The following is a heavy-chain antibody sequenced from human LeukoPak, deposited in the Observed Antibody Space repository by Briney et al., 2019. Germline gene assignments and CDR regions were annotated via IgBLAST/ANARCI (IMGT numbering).Heavy chain of an antibody. Sequence: SETLSLTCTVSGDSISSSDYYWAWIRQPPGEGLEWIGTIYFSGSAYYNPSLKSRVTISADTSKNQFSLKLSSVTAADTAVYYCASRRGLYWGQGTLVTVSS. CDR2: IYFSGSA. D-gene: IGHD6-25*01. CDR1: GDSISSSDYY. CDR3: ASRRGLY. J-gene: IGHJ4*02. V-gene: IGHV4-39*01.